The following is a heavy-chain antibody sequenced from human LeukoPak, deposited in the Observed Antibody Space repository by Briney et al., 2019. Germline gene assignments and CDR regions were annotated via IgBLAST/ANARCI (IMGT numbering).Heavy chain of an antibody. CDR3: ARVVGVGATAADDY. CDR1: GGSFSGYY. CDR2: SNHSGST. J-gene: IGHJ4*02. V-gene: IGHV4-34*01. D-gene: IGHD1-26*01. Sequence: SETLSLTCAVYGGSFSGYYWSWIRQPPGKGLEWIGESNHSGSTNYNPSLKSRVTISVDTSKNQFSLKLSSVTAADTAVYYCARVVGVGATAADDYWGQGTLVTVSS.